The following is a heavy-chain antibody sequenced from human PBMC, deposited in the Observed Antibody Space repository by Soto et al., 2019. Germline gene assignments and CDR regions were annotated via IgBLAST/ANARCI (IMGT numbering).Heavy chain of an antibody. D-gene: IGHD3-10*01. CDR1: GGTFSSYT. J-gene: IGHJ6*02. V-gene: IGHV1-69*02. CDR3: ARGDLLWFGKYYDYYGMDV. CDR2: IIPILGIA. Sequence: QVQLVQSGAEVKKPGSSVKVSCKASGGTFSSYTISWVRQAPGQGLEWMGRIIPILGIANYAQKFQGRVTSTADKXXSXAXXGLSSLRSEDTAVYYCARGDLLWFGKYYDYYGMDVWGQGTTVTVSS.